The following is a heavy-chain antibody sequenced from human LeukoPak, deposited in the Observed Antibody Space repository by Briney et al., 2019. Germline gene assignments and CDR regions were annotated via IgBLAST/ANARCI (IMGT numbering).Heavy chain of an antibody. V-gene: IGHV3-74*01. CDR3: AKASYYYDSASRDY. D-gene: IGHD3-22*01. Sequence: GGSLRLSCAASGFTFSSYWMHWVRQAPGKGLVWVSRINSDGSSTSYVDSVKGRFTISRDNAKNTLYLQMNSLRAEDTAVYYCAKASYYYDSASRDYWGQGTLATVSS. J-gene: IGHJ4*02. CDR1: GFTFSSYW. CDR2: INSDGSST.